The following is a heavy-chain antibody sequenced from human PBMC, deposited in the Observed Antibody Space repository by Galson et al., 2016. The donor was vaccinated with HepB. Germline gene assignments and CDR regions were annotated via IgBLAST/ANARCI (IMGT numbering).Heavy chain of an antibody. CDR1: GFTFSSYA. D-gene: IGHD4-23*01. CDR3: ARGYGGNYWHFDL. CDR2: ISYDGSNK. J-gene: IGHJ2*01. Sequence: SLRLSCAASGFTFSSYAMHWVRQAPGKGLEWVAVISYDGSNKYYAASVKGRSTIPRDHPKNTLYLQMNSLRAEDTAVYYCARGYGGNYWHFDLWGRGTLVTVSS. V-gene: IGHV3-30*04.